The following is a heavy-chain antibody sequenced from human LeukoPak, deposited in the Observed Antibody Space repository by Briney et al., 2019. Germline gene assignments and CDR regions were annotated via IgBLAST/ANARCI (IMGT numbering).Heavy chain of an antibody. CDR3: ARSSPGNYGDYQFDY. Sequence: GGSLRLSCPASGFTFTSLGMHWVRQAPGKGLEWVAFVENDGTTKYYADSVKGRFSISRDNSKNSLCLQMNSLRAEDTAVYYCARSSPGNYGDYQFDYWGQGTLVTVSS. CDR2: VENDGTTK. J-gene: IGHJ4*02. D-gene: IGHD4-17*01. CDR1: GFTFTSLG. V-gene: IGHV3-30*12.